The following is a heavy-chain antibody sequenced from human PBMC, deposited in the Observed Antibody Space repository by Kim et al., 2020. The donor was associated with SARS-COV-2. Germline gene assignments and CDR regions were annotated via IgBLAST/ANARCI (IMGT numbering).Heavy chain of an antibody. CDR3: AKDQGCGDPPCHY. J-gene: IGHJ4*02. Sequence: AGAVNGLFTISRDNSKNTLYLQMKGLRAEDTAVYYCAKDQGCGDPPCHYWGQGTLVTVSS. V-gene: IGHV3-23*01. D-gene: IGHD4-17*01.